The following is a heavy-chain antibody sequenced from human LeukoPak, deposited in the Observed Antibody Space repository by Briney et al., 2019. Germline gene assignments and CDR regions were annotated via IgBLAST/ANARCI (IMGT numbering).Heavy chain of an antibody. CDR3: ARRNYYDSSGYWNSDY. CDR2: IYYSGST. J-gene: IGHJ4*02. V-gene: IGHV4-39*01. D-gene: IGHD3-22*01. Sequence: SETLSLTCTVSGGSISSSSYYWGWIRQPPGKGLEWIGSIYYSGSTYYNPSLKSRVTISVDTSKNQFSLKLSSVTAADTAVYYCARRNYYDSSGYWNSDYWGQGTLVTVSS. CDR1: GGSISSSSYY.